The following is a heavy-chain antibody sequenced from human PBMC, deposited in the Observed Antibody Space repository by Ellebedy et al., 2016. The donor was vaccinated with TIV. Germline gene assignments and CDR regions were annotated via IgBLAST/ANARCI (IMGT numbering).Heavy chain of an antibody. D-gene: IGHD1-1*01. CDR2: ISYDGSDT. CDR1: AFTFDNYA. J-gene: IGHJ2*01. Sequence: GESLKISCAASAFTFDNYAMHWVRQAPGEGLDWVAVISYDGSDTFYADSLKGRFTISRDNSKNTVYLEINSLRAEDTAVYYCAKKGAVTGTVGHRYFDLWGRGTLVTVSS. V-gene: IGHV3-30-3*01. CDR3: AKKGAVTGTVGHRYFDL.